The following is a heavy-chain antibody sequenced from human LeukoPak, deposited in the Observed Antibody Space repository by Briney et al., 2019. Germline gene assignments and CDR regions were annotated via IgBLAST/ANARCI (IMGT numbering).Heavy chain of an antibody. CDR3: ARELH. J-gene: IGHJ4*02. Sequence: PGGSLRLSCAASGFTFSSYSMNWVRQAPGKGLEWVSVIYSGGTTYYADSVKGRFTISRDNSKNTLYLQMNSLGTEDTAVYYCARELHLGQGTLVTVSS. CDR1: GFTFSSYS. D-gene: IGHD4-23*01. CDR2: IYSGGTT. V-gene: IGHV3-66*02.